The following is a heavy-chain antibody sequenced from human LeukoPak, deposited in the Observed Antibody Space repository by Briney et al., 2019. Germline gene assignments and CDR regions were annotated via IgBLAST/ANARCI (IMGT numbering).Heavy chain of an antibody. CDR3: ARIAAQNGGVDY. CDR1: GYRFTTYW. CDR2: IYDT. J-gene: IGHJ4*02. V-gene: IGHV5-51*01. D-gene: IGHD6-13*01. Sequence: GESLKISCKCSGYRFTTYWIGWVRQMPGKGLEWMGIIYDTRYSPSFQGQVTISADKSISTAYLQWSSLKASDTAMYYCARIAAQNGGVDYWGQGTLVTVSS.